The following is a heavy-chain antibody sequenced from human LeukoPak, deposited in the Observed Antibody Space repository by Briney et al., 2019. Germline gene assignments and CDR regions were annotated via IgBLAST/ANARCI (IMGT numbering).Heavy chain of an antibody. CDR1: GFTFSSFW. Sequence: GGSLRVSCAASGFTFSSFWMHWVRQVPGKGLVWVSHVNSDGTSTTYADSVKGRFTISRDNAKNTLYLQMNSLTTEDTAVYYCAAPGNRASGPFDLWGQGTLVTVSS. D-gene: IGHD3-10*01. V-gene: IGHV3-74*01. J-gene: IGHJ4*02. CDR2: VNSDGTST. CDR3: AAPGNRASGPFDL.